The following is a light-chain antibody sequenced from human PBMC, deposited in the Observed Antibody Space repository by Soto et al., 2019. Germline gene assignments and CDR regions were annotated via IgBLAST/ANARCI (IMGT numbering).Light chain of an antibody. V-gene: IGLV2-8*01. CDR2: EVS. CDR1: SSDVGGYDY. J-gene: IGLJ2*01. Sequence: TQPPSASGSPGQSVTISCTGTSSDVGGYDYVSWYQQHPGEAPKLMIYEVSKRPSGVPDRFSGSKSGNTASLTVSGLQAEDEADYYCSSYAGTNNLLFGGGTKVTVL. CDR3: SSYAGTNNLL.